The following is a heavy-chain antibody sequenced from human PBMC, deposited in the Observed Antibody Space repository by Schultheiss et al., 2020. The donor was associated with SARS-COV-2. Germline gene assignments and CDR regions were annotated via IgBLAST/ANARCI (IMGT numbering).Heavy chain of an antibody. V-gene: IGHV1-18*01. CDR1: GYTFTSYG. J-gene: IGHJ4*02. CDR2: ISAYNGNT. Sequence: ASVKVSCKASGYTFTSYGISWVRQAPGQGLEWMGWISAYNGNTNYAQKLQGRVTMTTDTSTNTAYMELSSLRSEDTAVYYCARETSGYPGFDYWGQGTLVTVSS. D-gene: IGHD3-16*02. CDR3: ARETSGYPGFDY.